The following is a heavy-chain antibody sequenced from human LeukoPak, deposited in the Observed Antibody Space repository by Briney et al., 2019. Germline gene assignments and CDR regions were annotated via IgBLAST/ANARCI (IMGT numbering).Heavy chain of an antibody. D-gene: IGHD6-19*01. J-gene: IGHJ1*01. CDR3: ARESQQWLVPAEYFQH. CDR1: GGSISGYY. Sequence: PSETLSLTCTVSGGSISGYYWSWIRQPPGKGLEWIGEINHSGSTNYNPSLKSRVTISVDTSKNQFSLKLSSVTAADTAVYYCARESQQWLVPAEYFQHWGQGTLVTVSS. V-gene: IGHV4-34*01. CDR2: INHSGST.